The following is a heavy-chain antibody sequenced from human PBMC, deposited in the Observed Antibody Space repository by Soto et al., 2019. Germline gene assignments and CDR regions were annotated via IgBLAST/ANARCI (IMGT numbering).Heavy chain of an antibody. J-gene: IGHJ4*02. D-gene: IGHD3-9*01. V-gene: IGHV4-39*01. CDR2: IYYRGNA. CDR3: ARLEGLATISYYFDF. CDR1: DDSINSDQYY. Sequence: QLQLQESGPGLVKPSETLSLTCSVSDDSINSDQYYWGWIRQPPGKGLEWIGSIYYRGNAYYNPSLQTRVTISLDKSRSQVSLKLNSVTAADSAVYFCARLEGLATISYYFDFWGPGAQVTVSS.